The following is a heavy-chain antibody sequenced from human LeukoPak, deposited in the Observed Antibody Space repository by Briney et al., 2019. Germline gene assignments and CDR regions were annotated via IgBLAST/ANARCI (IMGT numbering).Heavy chain of an antibody. CDR3: ASRASSSWDDYYYYGMDV. CDR2: IYSGGST. V-gene: IGHV3-66*01. Sequence: GGSLRPSCAASGFTVSSNYMSWVRQAPGKGLEWVSVIYSGGSTYYADSVKGRFTISRDNSKNTLYLQMNSLRAEDTAVYYCASRASSSWDDYYYYGMDVWGQGTTVTVSS. J-gene: IGHJ6*02. D-gene: IGHD6-13*01. CDR1: GFTVSSNY.